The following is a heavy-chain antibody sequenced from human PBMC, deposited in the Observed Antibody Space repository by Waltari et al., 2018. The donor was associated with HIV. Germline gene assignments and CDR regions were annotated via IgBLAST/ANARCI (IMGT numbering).Heavy chain of an antibody. Sequence: QVQLVQSGAEVKKPGSSVKVSCKASGGTFSSYAISWVRQAPGHGLEWMGGLFPIFGTANYAQKFQGRVTITADESTSTAYMELSSLRSEDTAVYYCARDFAYYYDSSGYYLGYWGQGTLVTVSS. CDR2: LFPIFGTA. CDR1: GGTFSSYA. D-gene: IGHD3-22*01. V-gene: IGHV1-69*01. CDR3: ARDFAYYYDSSGYYLGY. J-gene: IGHJ4*02.